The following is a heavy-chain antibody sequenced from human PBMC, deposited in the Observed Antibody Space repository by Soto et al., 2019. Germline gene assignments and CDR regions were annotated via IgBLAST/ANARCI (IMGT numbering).Heavy chain of an antibody. CDR2: ISAYNGNT. CDR1: GYTFTSYG. J-gene: IGHJ5*02. Sequence: GASVNVSCKASGYTFTSYGISWVRQAPGQGLEWMGWISAYNGNTNYAQKLQGRVTMTTDTSTSTAYMELRSLRSDDTAVYYCARDQAVAGLYHNWFDPWGQGTLVTVSS. V-gene: IGHV1-18*01. D-gene: IGHD6-19*01. CDR3: ARDQAVAGLYHNWFDP.